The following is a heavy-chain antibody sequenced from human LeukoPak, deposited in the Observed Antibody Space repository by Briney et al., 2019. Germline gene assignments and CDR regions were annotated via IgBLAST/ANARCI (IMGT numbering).Heavy chain of an antibody. Sequence: SVKVSCKASGGTFSSYAVSWVRQAPGQGLEWMGRIIPIFGTANYAQKFQGRVTITADKSTSTAYMELSSLRSEDTAVYYCASNSYGGYDAFDIWGQGTMVTVSS. CDR3: ASNSYGGYDAFDI. V-gene: IGHV1-69*06. CDR2: IIPIFGTA. CDR1: GGTFSSYA. J-gene: IGHJ3*02. D-gene: IGHD4-23*01.